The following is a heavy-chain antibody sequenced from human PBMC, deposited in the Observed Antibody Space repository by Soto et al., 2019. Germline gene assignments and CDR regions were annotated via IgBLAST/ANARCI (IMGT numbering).Heavy chain of an antibody. D-gene: IGHD7-27*01. Sequence: PSDTLSLTCTVSGGSISSYYWSWIRQPPGKGLEWIGYIYYSGSTNYNPSLKSRVTISVDTSKNQFSLKLSSVTAADTAVYYCARHPHLGDWFDPWGQGTLVTVSS. V-gene: IGHV4-59*08. J-gene: IGHJ5*02. CDR3: ARHPHLGDWFDP. CDR2: IYYSGST. CDR1: GGSISSYY.